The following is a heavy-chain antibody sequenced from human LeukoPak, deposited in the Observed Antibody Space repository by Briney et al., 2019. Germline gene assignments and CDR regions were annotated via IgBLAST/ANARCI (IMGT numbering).Heavy chain of an antibody. CDR3: ARDSTTGDRNAFDI. Sequence: PGRSLRLSCAASGFTFSSYGMHWVRQAPGKGLEWVAVIWYDGSNKYYADSVKGRFTTSRDNSKNTLYLQMNSLRAEDTAVYYCARDSTTGDRNAFDIWGQGTMVTVSS. CDR1: GFTFSSYG. V-gene: IGHV3-33*01. D-gene: IGHD7-27*01. CDR2: IWYDGSNK. J-gene: IGHJ3*02.